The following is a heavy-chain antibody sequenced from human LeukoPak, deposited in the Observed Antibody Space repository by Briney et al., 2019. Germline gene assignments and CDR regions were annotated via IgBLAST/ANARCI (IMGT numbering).Heavy chain of an antibody. CDR3: AKQYFYYSYMDV. J-gene: IGHJ6*03. V-gene: IGHV3-23*01. CDR1: GFSFDEYA. Sequence: HPGRSLRLSCAASGFSFDEYAMHWVRHVPGKGLEWVSAISGSGSNTYYADSVKGRFTFSRDNSKNTMYLQMNSLRAEDTAVYYCAKQYFYYSYMDVWGKGTTVTVSS. CDR2: ISGSGSNT.